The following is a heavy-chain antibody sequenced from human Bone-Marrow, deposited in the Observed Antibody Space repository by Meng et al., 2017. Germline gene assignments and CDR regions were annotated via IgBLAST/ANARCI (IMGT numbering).Heavy chain of an antibody. CDR2: ISYDGSNK. CDR3: ARVHFDY. CDR1: GFTFSSYA. V-gene: IGHV3-30*01. J-gene: IGHJ4*02. Sequence: VQLVESGGGVVQPGRSLRLSCAASGFTFSSYAMHWVRQAPGKGLEWVAVISYDGSNKYYADSVKGRFTISRDNSKNTLYLQMNSLRAEDTAVYYCARVHFDYWGQGTLVTVSS.